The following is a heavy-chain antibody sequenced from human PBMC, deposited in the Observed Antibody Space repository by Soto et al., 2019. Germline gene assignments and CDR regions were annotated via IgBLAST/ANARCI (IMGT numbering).Heavy chain of an antibody. CDR3: TTPYKWELLYPLYYYMDV. CDR2: IKSKTDGGTT. D-gene: IGHD1-26*01. CDR1: GFTFRNAW. V-gene: IGHV3-15*01. J-gene: IGHJ6*03. Sequence: GGSLRLSCAASGFTFRNAWMSWVRQAPGKGLEWVGRIKSKTDGGTTDYAAPVKGRFTISRDDSKNTLYLQMNSLKTEATAVYSCTTPYKWELLYPLYYYMDVWGKGTTVPVSS.